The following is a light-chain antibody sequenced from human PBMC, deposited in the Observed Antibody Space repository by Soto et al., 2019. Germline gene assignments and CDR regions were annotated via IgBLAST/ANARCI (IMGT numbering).Light chain of an antibody. Sequence: ELVLTQSPGPLSLSPGERATLSCRASPSVSSSYSAWYQQKPGQAPRLLIYGASSSATGIPDRFGGSGSGTDFTLSISRLETEDGAVYYCQQYYSCLYTFGRGTKLEIE. CDR2: GAS. V-gene: IGKV3-20*01. CDR1: PSVSSSY. CDR3: QQYYSCLYT. J-gene: IGKJ2*01.